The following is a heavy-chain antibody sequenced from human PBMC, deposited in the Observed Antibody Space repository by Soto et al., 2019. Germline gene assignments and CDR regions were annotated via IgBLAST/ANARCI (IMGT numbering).Heavy chain of an antibody. Sequence: PGGSLKLSCAASGFTFSSYGMHGVRQAPGKGLEWVAVIWYDGSNKYYADSVKGRFTISRDNSKNTLYLQMNSLRAEDTAVYYCAREIAVAGTYYYYYGMDVWGQGTTVTVSS. CDR1: GFTFSSYG. CDR2: IWYDGSNK. J-gene: IGHJ6*02. D-gene: IGHD6-19*01. CDR3: AREIAVAGTYYYYYGMDV. V-gene: IGHV3-33*01.